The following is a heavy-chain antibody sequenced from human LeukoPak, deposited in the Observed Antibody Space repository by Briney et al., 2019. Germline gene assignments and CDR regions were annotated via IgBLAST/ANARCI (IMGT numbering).Heavy chain of an antibody. J-gene: IGHJ5*02. Sequence: GGSLRLSCVDSGITFSRYWMSWVRQAPGEGLEWVANIKQDGGEKYYVDSVKGRFTISRDNAKNSLYLQMNSLRVEDTAVYYCAKGILGLIVPAAIPRSWFDPWGQGTLVTVSS. CDR1: GITFSRYW. V-gene: IGHV3-7*03. CDR3: AKGILGLIVPAAIPRSWFDP. D-gene: IGHD2-2*02. CDR2: IKQDGGEK.